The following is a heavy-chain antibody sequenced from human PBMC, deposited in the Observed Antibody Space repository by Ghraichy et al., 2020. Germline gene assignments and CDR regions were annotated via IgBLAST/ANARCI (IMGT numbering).Heavy chain of an antibody. J-gene: IGHJ3*02. CDR2: INHSGST. CDR1: GGSFSGYY. CDR3: ARCHRGGGVPSDI. V-gene: IGHV4-34*01. Sequence: GSLRLSCAVYGGSFSGYYWSWIRQPPGKGLEWIGEINHSGSTNYNPSLKSRVTISVDTSKNQFSLKLSSVTAADTAVYYCARCHRGGGVPSDIWGQGTMVTVSS. D-gene: IGHD4-23*01.